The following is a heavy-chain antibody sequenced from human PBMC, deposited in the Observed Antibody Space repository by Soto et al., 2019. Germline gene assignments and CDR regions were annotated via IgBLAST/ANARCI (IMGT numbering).Heavy chain of an antibody. J-gene: IGHJ4*02. CDR2: IGTGGRNT. D-gene: IGHD3-10*01. Sequence: PGGSLRLSCAASGFTFSTYAMSWVRQAPGKGLEWVSGIGTGGRNTYYPDSVKGRFIISRDNSKNTLYLQMNNLRVEDTAIYYCARDVWSRASGPPDSWGQGTLVTVSS. CDR1: GFTFSTYA. CDR3: ARDVWSRASGPPDS. V-gene: IGHV3-23*01.